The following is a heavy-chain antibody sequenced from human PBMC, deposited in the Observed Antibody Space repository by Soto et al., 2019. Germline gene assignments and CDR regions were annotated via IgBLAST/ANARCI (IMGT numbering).Heavy chain of an antibody. CDR2: ISSSGSTI. CDR1: GFTFSDYY. CDR3: AGTMVRGVMTLQHYYYMDV. Sequence: QVQLVESGGGLVKPGGSLRLSCAASGFTFSDYYMSWIRQAPGKGLEWVSYISSSGSTIYYADSVKGRFTISRDNAKNSLYLQMNRLGAEDTAVYYCAGTMVRGVMTLQHYYYMDVWGKGTTVTVSS. D-gene: IGHD3-10*01. V-gene: IGHV3-11*01. J-gene: IGHJ6*03.